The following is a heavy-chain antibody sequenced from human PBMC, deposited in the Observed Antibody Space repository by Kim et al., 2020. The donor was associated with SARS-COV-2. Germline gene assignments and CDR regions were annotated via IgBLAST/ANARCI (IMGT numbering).Heavy chain of an antibody. CDR1: GYTFTGYY. J-gene: IGHJ3*02. D-gene: IGHD6-13*01. Sequence: ASVKVSCKASGYTFTGYYMHWVRQAPGQGLEWMGRINPNSGGTNYAQKFQGRVTMTRDTSISTAYMELSRLRSDDTVVYYCARQQQQPGGDAFDIWGQGTMVTVSS. V-gene: IGHV1-2*05. CDR2: INPNSGGT. CDR3: ARQQQQPGGDAFDI.